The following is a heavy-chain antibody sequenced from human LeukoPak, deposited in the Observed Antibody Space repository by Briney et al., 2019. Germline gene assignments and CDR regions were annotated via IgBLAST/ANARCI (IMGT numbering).Heavy chain of an antibody. CDR2: YYSANT. J-gene: IGHJ2*01. Sequence: SETLSLTCTVSGDSMSTHFWTWIRHPPGKALEWIGYYSANTNYKPTKYNHSLRSRVTISADTSKNQFFLKVWSGTAEDTAVYYCARDSAPVRPSWYFDLWGRGTLVTVSS. CDR3: ARDSAPVRPSWYFDL. CDR1: GDSMSTHF. V-gene: IGHV4-59*11.